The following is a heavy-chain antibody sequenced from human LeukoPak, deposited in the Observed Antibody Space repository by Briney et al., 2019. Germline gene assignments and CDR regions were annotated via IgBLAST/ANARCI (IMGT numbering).Heavy chain of an antibody. CDR2: IGTGGDT. CDR1: GFTFSTYD. CDR3: AKDHMSSPVTYGYSFDS. J-gene: IGHJ4*02. Sequence: PGGSLRLSCAASGFTFSTYDMHWVREVTGKGLEWVSAIGTGGDTHYSDSVKGRFTISRDNSKNTLYLQMGSLRAEDTAVYYCAKDHMSSPVTYGYSFDSWGQGTLVTVSS. D-gene: IGHD5-18*01. V-gene: IGHV3-13*04.